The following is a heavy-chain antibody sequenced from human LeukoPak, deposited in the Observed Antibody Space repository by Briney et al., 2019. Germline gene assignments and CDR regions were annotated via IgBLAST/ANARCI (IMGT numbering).Heavy chain of an antibody. Sequence: GGSLRLSCAVSGFTFSGFWMSWSRQAPGKGLEWVASINSDGSEGYYADVVKGRFTISRDNAKNSLYLQINSLRAEDTAVYYCARDLVNAWGQGTLVTVSS. D-gene: IGHD2/OR15-2a*01. V-gene: IGHV3-7*03. CDR2: INSDGSEG. J-gene: IGHJ4*02. CDR1: GFTFSGFW. CDR3: ARDLVNA.